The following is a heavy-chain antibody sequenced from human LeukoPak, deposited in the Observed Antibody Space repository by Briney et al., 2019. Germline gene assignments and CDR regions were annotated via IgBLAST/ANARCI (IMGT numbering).Heavy chain of an antibody. V-gene: IGHV3-23*01. CDR2: ISDSGGST. CDR3: ARSDHYYGSGSYLDWFDP. CDR1: GFTFSRYA. J-gene: IGHJ5*02. Sequence: GGSLRLSCVASGFTFSRYAMSWVRQASGKGLEWVSVISDSGGSTYYADSVKGRFTISRDNAKNTLYLQMNSLRAEDTAVYYCARSDHYYGSGSYLDWFDPWGQGTLVTVSS. D-gene: IGHD3-10*01.